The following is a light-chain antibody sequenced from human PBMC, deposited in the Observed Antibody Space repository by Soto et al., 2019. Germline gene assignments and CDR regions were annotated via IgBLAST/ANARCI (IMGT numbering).Light chain of an antibody. CDR1: QSVSSSY. Sequence: EIVLTQSPGTLSLSPGERATLSCRASQSVSSSYLAWYQQTPGPAPRLLIYGASSRATGIPDRFSGSGSGTDFTLTISRLEPEDFALYYCQQYGSSPLVTFGQGTRLEIK. CDR2: GAS. V-gene: IGKV3-20*01. J-gene: IGKJ5*01. CDR3: QQYGSSPLVT.